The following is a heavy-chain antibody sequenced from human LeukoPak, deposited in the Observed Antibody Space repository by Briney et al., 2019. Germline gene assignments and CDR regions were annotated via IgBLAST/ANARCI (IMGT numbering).Heavy chain of an antibody. CDR2: ISAYNGNT. J-gene: IGHJ4*02. Sequence: ASVKVSCKASGYTFTSYGISWVRQAPGQGLEWMGWISAYNGNTNYAQKLQGRVTMTTDTSTSTAYMELRSLRSDDTAVYYCARVIRGVGDVSAFDYWGQGTLVTVSS. V-gene: IGHV1-18*01. CDR3: ARVIRGVGDVSAFDY. CDR1: GYTFTSYG. D-gene: IGHD2-8*02.